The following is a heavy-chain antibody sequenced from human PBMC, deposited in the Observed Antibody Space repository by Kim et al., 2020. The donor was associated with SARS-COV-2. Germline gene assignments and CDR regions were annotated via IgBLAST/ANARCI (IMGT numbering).Heavy chain of an antibody. V-gene: IGHV3-48*03. D-gene: IGHD2-21*01. Sequence: GGSLRLSCAASGFTFSSYEMNWVRQAPGKGLEWVSYISSSGSTIYYADSVKGRFTISRDNAKNSLYLQMNSLRAEDTAVYYCARDWVGIVVVGPYDRFDPWGQGTLVTVSS. CDR2: ISSSGSTI. CDR3: ARDWVGIVVVGPYDRFDP. J-gene: IGHJ5*02. CDR1: GFTFSSYE.